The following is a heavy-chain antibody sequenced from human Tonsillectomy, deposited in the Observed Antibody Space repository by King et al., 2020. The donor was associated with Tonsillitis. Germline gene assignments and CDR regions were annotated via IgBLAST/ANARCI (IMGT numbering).Heavy chain of an antibody. J-gene: IGHJ4*02. CDR3: ARRGGWVYGGNSIFDY. CDR2: IYYSGST. CDR1: GGSISSSSYY. D-gene: IGHD4-23*01. Sequence: QLQESGPGLVKPSETLSLTCTVSGGSISSSSYYWGWIRQPPGKGLEWIGSIYYSGSTYYNPSLKSRVTISVNTSKNQFSLKLSSVTAADTAVYYCARRGGWVYGGNSIFDYWGQGSLVTVCS. V-gene: IGHV4-39*01.